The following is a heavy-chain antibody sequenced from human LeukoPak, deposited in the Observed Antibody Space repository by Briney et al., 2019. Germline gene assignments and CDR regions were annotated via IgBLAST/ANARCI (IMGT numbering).Heavy chain of an antibody. D-gene: IGHD3-10*01. CDR1: GGSISSGDYY. V-gene: IGHV4-30-4*01. CDR3: DREVRRDGSGKPTRRFDY. CDR2: IYYSGST. Sequence: SQTLSLTCTVSGGSISSGDYYWTWIRQPPGKGQEWIGYIYYSGSTYYNPSRKSRVTISLDTSKNKFSLKVSSVTAADTAVYYCDREVRRDGSGKPTRRFDYWRQGTLVTVSS. J-gene: IGHJ4*02.